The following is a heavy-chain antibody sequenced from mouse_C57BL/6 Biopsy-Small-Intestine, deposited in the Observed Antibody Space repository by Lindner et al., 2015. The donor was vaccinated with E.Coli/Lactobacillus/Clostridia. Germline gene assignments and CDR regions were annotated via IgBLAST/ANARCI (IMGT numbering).Heavy chain of an antibody. Sequence: QLQESGPELVKSGASVKISCKASGYSFTGNYMNWVKQSPEKSLEWIGEINPSTGGTTYNQKFRAKATLTVDKSSSTAYMQFKSLTSEDSAVYYCARREVYYFDYWGQGTTLTVSS. CDR2: INPSTGGT. V-gene: IGHV1-42*01. CDR1: GYSFTGNY. J-gene: IGHJ2*01. CDR3: ARREVYYFDY.